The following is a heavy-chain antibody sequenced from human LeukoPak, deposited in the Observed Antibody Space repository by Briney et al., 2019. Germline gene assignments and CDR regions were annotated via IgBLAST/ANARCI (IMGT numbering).Heavy chain of an antibody. CDR3: AKGPLRGTAAAIDY. CDR1: RFTFNSYA. J-gene: IGHJ4*02. V-gene: IGHV3-30*18. D-gene: IGHD2-2*01. CDR2: ISYDGRNK. Sequence: PGGSLRLSCAASRFTFNSYAMSWVRQAPGKGLEWVAVISYDGRNKHYPDSVKGRFTISRDISTDTLWLQMDSLRTEDTAVYYCAKGPLRGTAAAIDYWGQGTLVTVSS.